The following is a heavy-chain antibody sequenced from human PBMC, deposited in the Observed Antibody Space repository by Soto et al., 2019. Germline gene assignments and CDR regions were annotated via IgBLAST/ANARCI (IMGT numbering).Heavy chain of an antibody. CDR3: AKGYGMDV. V-gene: IGHV3-23*01. J-gene: IGHJ6*02. CDR1: GFTFSSYA. CDR2: TRGNGGAI. Sequence: SLRLSCAASGFTFSSYAMSWVRQTPGKGLEWVSITRGNGGAISYADSVKGRFTISRDNSKNTLYLQMNGLRAEDTAVYYCAKGYGMDVWGQGTTVTVYS.